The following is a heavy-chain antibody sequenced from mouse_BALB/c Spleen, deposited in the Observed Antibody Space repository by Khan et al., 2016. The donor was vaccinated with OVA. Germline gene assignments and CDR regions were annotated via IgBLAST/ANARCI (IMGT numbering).Heavy chain of an antibody. CDR1: GYSITSDYA. CDR2: ISYSGST. V-gene: IGHV3-2*02. J-gene: IGHJ2*01. CDR3: ARSVTITTVVATDFDY. Sequence: EVQLQESGPGLVKPSQSLSLTCTVTGYSITSDYAWNWIRQFPENKLEWMGYISYSGSTSYNPSLKSRISITRDTSKNQFFLQLNSVTTEDTATEYCARSVTITTVVATDFDYWGQGTTLTVSS. D-gene: IGHD1-1*01.